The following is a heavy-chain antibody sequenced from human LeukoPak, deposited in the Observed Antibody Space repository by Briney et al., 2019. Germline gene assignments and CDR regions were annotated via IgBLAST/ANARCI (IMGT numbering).Heavy chain of an antibody. CDR3: ARAQGSYYYDSSGYLFDY. Sequence: GGSLRLSCAASGFTFSSYSMNWVRQAPGKGLEWVSSISSSSSYIYYADSVKGRFTISRDNAKNSLYLQMNSLRAEDTAVYYCARAQGSYYYDSSGYLFDYWGQGTLVTVSS. J-gene: IGHJ4*02. D-gene: IGHD3-22*01. CDR1: GFTFSSYS. V-gene: IGHV3-21*01. CDR2: ISSSSSYI.